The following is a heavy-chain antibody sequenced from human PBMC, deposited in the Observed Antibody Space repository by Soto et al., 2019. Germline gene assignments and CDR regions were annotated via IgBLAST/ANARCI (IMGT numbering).Heavy chain of an antibody. J-gene: IGHJ4*02. CDR2: ISYDGSNK. Sequence: QVQLVESGGGVVQPGRSLRLSCAASGFTFSSYAMHWVRQAPGKGLEWVAVISYDGSNKYYADSVKGRFTISRDNSKNTLYLQMNSLRAEETAVYYCARANPYCTYGVCSAIDSWGQGTLVTVSA. D-gene: IGHD2-8*01. CDR3: ARANPYCTYGVCSAIDS. CDR1: GFTFSSYA. V-gene: IGHV3-30-3*01.